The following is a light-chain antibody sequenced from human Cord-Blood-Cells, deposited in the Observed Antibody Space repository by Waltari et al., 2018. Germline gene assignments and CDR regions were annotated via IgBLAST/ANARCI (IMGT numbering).Light chain of an antibody. J-gene: IGLJ3*02. CDR1: SSDAGGSNY. Sequence: QSALTQPRSVSGSPGQSVTISCTRTSSDAGGSNYVPLFHQHPGKRPKLMIDDVSKRPAGVPDRFSGSKSGNTASLTISGLQAEDEADYYCCSYAGSYNWVFGGGTKLTVL. CDR2: DVS. V-gene: IGLV2-11*01. CDR3: CSYAGSYNWV.